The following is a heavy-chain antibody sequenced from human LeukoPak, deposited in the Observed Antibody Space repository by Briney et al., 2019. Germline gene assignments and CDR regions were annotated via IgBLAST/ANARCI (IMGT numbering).Heavy chain of an antibody. V-gene: IGHV1-18*01. D-gene: IGHD3-10*01. Sequence: ASVKVSCKASGYNFLSYGISWVRQAPGKGLEWMGWISTYSEKPSYALKFQGRVSVTTESSTTTVSMELRSLRSDDTAVYYCARDRGLRFGEFFDYWGQGTLVTVSS. CDR1: GYNFLSYG. CDR3: ARDRGLRFGEFFDY. J-gene: IGHJ4*02. CDR2: ISTYSEKP.